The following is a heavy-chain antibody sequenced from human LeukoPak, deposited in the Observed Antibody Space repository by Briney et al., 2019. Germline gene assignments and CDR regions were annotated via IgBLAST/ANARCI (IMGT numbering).Heavy chain of an antibody. D-gene: IGHD3-9*01. V-gene: IGHV3-23*01. CDR2: NSGSGGST. J-gene: IGHJ4*02. Sequence: GGSLRLSCTASGFTVSSYGMSWVRQAPGKGLEWVSTNSGSGGSTYYADSVQGRFTISRDNSKNTLFLQMHSLRVEDTAVYYCAALPTGYQNFDYWGQGTLVTVSS. CDR3: AALPTGYQNFDY. CDR1: GFTVSSYG.